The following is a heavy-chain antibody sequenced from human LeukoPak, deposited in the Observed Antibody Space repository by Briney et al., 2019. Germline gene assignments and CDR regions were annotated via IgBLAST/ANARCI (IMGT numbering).Heavy chain of an antibody. V-gene: IGHV3-73*01. Sequence: GGSLRLSCAASGFIFSGSAMHWVRQASGKGLEWVGRIRSKANSYATAYAASVKGRFTISRDDSKNTAYLQMNSLKTEDTAVYYCAKEVVVMPGDAFDIWGQGTMVTVSS. D-gene: IGHD3-22*01. J-gene: IGHJ3*02. CDR1: GFIFSGSA. CDR2: IRSKANSYAT. CDR3: AKEVVVMPGDAFDI.